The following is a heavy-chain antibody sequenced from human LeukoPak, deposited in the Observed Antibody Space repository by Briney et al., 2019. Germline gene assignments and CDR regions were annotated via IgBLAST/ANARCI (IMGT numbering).Heavy chain of an antibody. CDR3: AKGMTVFGVVISTYFHY. D-gene: IGHD3-3*01. Sequence: GGSLRLSCAASGFTFSNYGMHWVRQAPGKGLEWVAFIRYDGSNKYYADSVKGRFTISRDNSKNTLYLQMDSLRAEDTAVYYCAKGMTVFGVVISTYFHYWGQGTLVTVSS. CDR1: GFTFSNYG. J-gene: IGHJ4*02. CDR2: IRYDGSNK. V-gene: IGHV3-30*02.